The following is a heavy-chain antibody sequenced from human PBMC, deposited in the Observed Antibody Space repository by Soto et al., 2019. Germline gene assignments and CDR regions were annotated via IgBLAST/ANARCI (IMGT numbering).Heavy chain of an antibody. CDR2: GIASCGTA. Sequence: QVQLVQSGAEVKKPGSSVKVSCKASAGTFISYAISWVRQAPGQGLEWMGGGIASCGTANYAQKVQRSVTITAAEPTSTAYMELRGPGCEDTDVYDCARAANFYGSGSYSTLYYYDCMDVWGQGTTVTVSS. CDR1: AGTFISYA. J-gene: IGHJ6*02. D-gene: IGHD3-10*01. CDR3: ARAANFYGSGSYSTLYYYDCMDV. V-gene: IGHV1-69*01.